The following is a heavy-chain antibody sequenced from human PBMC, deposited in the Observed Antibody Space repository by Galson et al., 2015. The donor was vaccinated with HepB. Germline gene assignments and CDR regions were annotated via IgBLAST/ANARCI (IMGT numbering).Heavy chain of an antibody. J-gene: IGHJ4*02. V-gene: IGHV1-18*01. D-gene: IGHD5-24*01. CDR3: SGGRLATSRGPTFDY. CDR1: GYTFSRFS. CDR2: ISGYDVNV. Sequence: SVKVSCKAAGYTFSRFSISWLRQAPGQGLEWMGWISGYDVNVRYAQKFQGRPTMTTDTSTSTAHLDLRSLRSDDSAVYYCSGGRLATSRGPTFDYWGQGTLVTGSS.